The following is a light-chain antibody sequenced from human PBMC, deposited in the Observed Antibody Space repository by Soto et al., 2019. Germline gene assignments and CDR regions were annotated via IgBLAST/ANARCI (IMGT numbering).Light chain of an antibody. CDR2: GAS. Sequence: EVVMTQSPAILSVSPGERATLSCRASQSISSNLAWYQQKPGQAPRLLIHGASARATAIPARFSGSGSGTEFTLTISSLQSEDFAVYYCQQYDSWPPLWSFGQGTKVELK. J-gene: IGKJ1*01. CDR1: QSISSN. CDR3: QQYDSWPPLWS. V-gene: IGKV3-15*01.